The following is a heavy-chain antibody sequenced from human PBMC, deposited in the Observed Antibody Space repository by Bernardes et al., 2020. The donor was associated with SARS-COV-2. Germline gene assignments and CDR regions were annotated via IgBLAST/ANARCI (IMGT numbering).Heavy chain of an antibody. D-gene: IGHD6-13*01. CDR3: ARRGGIAATNTFDQ. J-gene: IGHJ4*02. CDR2: IYSDGST. Sequence: SETLSLTCTVSGGSISSSSYYWGWIRQPPGKGLEWIGGIYSDGSTYYTPSLRSRVSMSVDTSQNQFSLKLSSVTAADTAVYYCARRGGIAATNTFDQWGQGTLVTVSS. CDR1: GGSISSSSYY. V-gene: IGHV4-39*01.